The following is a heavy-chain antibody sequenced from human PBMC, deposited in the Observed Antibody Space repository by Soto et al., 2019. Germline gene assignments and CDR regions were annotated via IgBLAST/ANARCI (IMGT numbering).Heavy chain of an antibody. CDR1: GYTFTSYA. CDR3: ARRNYPYSSSCYWFAP. D-gene: IGHD6-13*01. V-gene: IGHV1-3*01. J-gene: IGHJ5*02. Sequence: QVQLVQSGAEVKKPGASVKVSCKASGYTFTSYAMHWVRQAPGQRLEWMGWINAGNGNTKYSQKFQGRVTITRDTSASTAYMELSSLRSEDTAVYSCARRNYPYSSSCYWFAPWGQGTLVTVSS. CDR2: INAGNGNT.